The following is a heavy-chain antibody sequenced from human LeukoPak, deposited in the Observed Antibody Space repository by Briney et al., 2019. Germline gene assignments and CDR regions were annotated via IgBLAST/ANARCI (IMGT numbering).Heavy chain of an antibody. D-gene: IGHD5-18*01. V-gene: IGHV4-34*01. CDR1: GGSFSGYY. J-gene: IGHJ4*02. CDR2: INHSGST. Sequence: SETLSLTCAVYGGSFSGYYWSWIRQPPGKGLEWIGEINHSGSTNYNPSLKSRVTISVDTSKNQFSLKLSSVTAADTVVYYCASQTWIQLWSYWGQGTLVTVSS. CDR3: ASQTWIQLWSY.